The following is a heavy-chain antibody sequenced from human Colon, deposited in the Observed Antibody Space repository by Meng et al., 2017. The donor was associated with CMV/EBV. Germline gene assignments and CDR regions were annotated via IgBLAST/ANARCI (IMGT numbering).Heavy chain of an antibody. D-gene: IGHD3-10*02. CDR1: DFSLDNYA. CDR2: SRFDGQSK. V-gene: IGHV3-30*02. CDR3: AKSLFGVGQLVYYDS. J-gene: IGHJ4*02. Sequence: GESLKISCAASDFSLDNYAMFWVRQAPGKGLEWVAFSRFDGQSKYAESVKGRFTISRDASKNTLSLQINSLRGEDTAIYYCAKSLFGVGQLVYYDSWGQGILVTVSS.